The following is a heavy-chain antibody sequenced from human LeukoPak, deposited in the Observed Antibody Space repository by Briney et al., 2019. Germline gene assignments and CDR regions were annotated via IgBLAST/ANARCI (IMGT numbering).Heavy chain of an antibody. V-gene: IGHV4-34*01. CDR1: GVSFSGYY. CDR2: INHSGTT. D-gene: IGHD3-9*01. CDR3: ARASFPVDILTGYLDY. Sequence: RPSETLSLTCAVYGVSFSGYYWSWIRQPPGKGLEWIGEINHSGTTNYNPSLKSRVTISVDTSKNQFSLKLSSVTAADTAVYYCARASFPVDILTGYLDYWGQGTLVTVSS. J-gene: IGHJ4*02.